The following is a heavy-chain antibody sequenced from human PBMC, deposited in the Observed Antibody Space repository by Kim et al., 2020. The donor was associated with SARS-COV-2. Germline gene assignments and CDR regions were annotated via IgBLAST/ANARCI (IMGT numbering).Heavy chain of an antibody. CDR3: ARTIPPLRANDMDV. Sequence: GGSLRLSCVGSGFSFSYFDMDWVRQAPGKGLEWVLSISYTSGHIYYSDSARGRFTVSRDNAKNSLYLQMYNLRAEDTGVYYCARTIPPLRANDMDVWGQGTTVTVSS. V-gene: IGHV3-21*01. J-gene: IGHJ6*02. CDR2: ISYTSGHI. D-gene: IGHD2-2*02. CDR1: GFSFSYFD.